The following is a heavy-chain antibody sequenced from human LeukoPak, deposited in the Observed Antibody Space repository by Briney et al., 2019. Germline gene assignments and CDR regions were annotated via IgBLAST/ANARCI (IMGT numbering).Heavy chain of an antibody. CDR1: GFTFSSYG. D-gene: IGHD6-13*01. Sequence: GGSLRLSCAASGFTFSSYGMYWVRQAPGKGLGWVAVISYDGSDKYYADSVKGRFTISRDNSRNTLYLQMNSLREDDTAVYYCVKGLHVSSWYGGSWGRGTLVTVSS. J-gene: IGHJ5*02. CDR2: ISYDGSDK. CDR3: VKGLHVSSWYGGS. V-gene: IGHV3-30*18.